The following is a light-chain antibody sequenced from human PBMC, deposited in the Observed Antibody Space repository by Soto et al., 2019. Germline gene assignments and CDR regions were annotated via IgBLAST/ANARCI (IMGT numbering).Light chain of an antibody. V-gene: IGLV2-14*01. J-gene: IGLJ2*01. Sequence: QSALTQPASVSGSPGQPVTISCTGTDTDIGGHNYVSWYQQYPGKAPRLIIFEVSNRPSGVSDRYSGSKSSNTASLTISDLQPEDEAEYHCTSYRSTFNLVFGGGTKLTVL. CDR2: EVS. CDR3: TSYRSTFNLV. CDR1: DTDIGGHNY.